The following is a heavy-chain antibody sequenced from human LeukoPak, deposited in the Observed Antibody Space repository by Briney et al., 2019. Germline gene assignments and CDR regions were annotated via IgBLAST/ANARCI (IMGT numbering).Heavy chain of an antibody. CDR3: ARDQRSSSWYFYYYYMDV. CDR2: MNLNSGGT. V-gene: IGHV1-2*02. CDR1: GYTFTGYY. D-gene: IGHD6-13*01. Sequence: ASVKVSCKASGYTFTGYYMHWVRQAPGQGLEWMGWMNLNSGGTNYAQKFQGRVTMTRDTSISTAYMELSRLRSDDTAVYDCARDQRSSSWYFYYYYMDVWGKGTTVTVSS. J-gene: IGHJ6*03.